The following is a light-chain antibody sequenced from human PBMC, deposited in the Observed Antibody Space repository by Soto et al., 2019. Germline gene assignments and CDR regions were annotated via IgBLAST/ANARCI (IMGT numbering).Light chain of an antibody. CDR1: QSVSSSY. J-gene: IGKJ1*01. CDR2: AAY. CDR3: QQYGASPEWT. V-gene: IGKV3-20*01. Sequence: IVLTQSPGTLSLSLGERATLSCRASQSVSSSYLAWYQQKPGQAPRLIIYAAYSRATGIPDRFSGSGSGTDFTLTISRLEPEDFAVYYCQQYGASPEWTCGQGTKV.